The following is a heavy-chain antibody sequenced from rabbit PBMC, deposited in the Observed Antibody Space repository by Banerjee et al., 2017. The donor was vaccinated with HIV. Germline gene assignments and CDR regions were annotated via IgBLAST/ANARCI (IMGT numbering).Heavy chain of an antibody. D-gene: IGHD1-1*01. CDR1: GSDFSGGYD. Sequence: SWEDSGGGLAQPEGSLTLTATALGSDFSGGYDMCWVRQAPGKGLEWIACINTVSDNTVYANWAKGRFTISKTSSTTVTLQMTSLTAADTATYFCARSGNLWGQGTLVTV. J-gene: IGHJ4*01. CDR2: INTVSDNT. CDR3: ARSGNL. V-gene: IGHV1S40*01.